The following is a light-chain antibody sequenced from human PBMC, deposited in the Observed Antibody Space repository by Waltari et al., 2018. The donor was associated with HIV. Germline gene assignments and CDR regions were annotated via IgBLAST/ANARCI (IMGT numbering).Light chain of an antibody. J-gene: IGLJ2*01. V-gene: IGLV1-40*01. CDR2: GNK. Sequence: QSALTQPPSVSGAPGQRVSISCTGSSSDIGAGHEVHWYQQLPGRAPTLVIHGNKHRPPGVPDRFSGPRSGASASLAITGLQAEDEADYYCQSFDSSLSGDVIFGGGTKLTVL. CDR3: QSFDSSLSGDVI. CDR1: SSDIGAGHE.